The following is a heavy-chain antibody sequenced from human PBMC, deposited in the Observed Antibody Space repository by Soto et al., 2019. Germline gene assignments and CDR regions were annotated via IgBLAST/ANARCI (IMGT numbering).Heavy chain of an antibody. J-gene: IGHJ4*02. CDR3: ASSIN. CDR1: GFPFSSYG. CDR2: IWYDGSNK. Sequence: VPLVESEGGVVQPGRSLRLSCAASGFPFSSYGMHWVRQAPGKGLDWVAVIWYDGSNKDYAESVKGRFTISRDNSKNTLYLQMNSLRADDTAVYYCASSINWGQGTLVTVSS. V-gene: IGHV3-33*01.